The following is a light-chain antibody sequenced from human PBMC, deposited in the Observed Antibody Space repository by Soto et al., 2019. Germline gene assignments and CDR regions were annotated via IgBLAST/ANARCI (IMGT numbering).Light chain of an antibody. Sequence: DIQMTQSPSTLSASVGDRVTITYRASQSISSWLAWYQQKPGKAPKLLIYDASCLENGVPSRFSRSGSGTEFALTISSLQPDDFATYYCQQYNSYSYTFGQGTKLEIK. V-gene: IGKV1-5*01. CDR1: QSISSW. J-gene: IGKJ2*01. CDR3: QQYNSYSYT. CDR2: DAS.